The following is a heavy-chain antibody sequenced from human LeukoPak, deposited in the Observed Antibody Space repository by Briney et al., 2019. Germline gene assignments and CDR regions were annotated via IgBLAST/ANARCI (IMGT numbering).Heavy chain of an antibody. CDR2: IRSSSRTI. CDR3: ARDGSGRVPEMSAPDY. Sequence: GGSLRLSCAASGFTFSSYSMNWVRQAPGKGLEWVSYIRSSSRTIYYADSVKGRFTISRDNAKNSLFLQTNSLRAEDTAVYYCARDGSGRVPEMSAPDYWGQGTLVTVSS. V-gene: IGHV3-48*01. CDR1: GFTFSSYS. J-gene: IGHJ4*02. D-gene: IGHD3-10*01.